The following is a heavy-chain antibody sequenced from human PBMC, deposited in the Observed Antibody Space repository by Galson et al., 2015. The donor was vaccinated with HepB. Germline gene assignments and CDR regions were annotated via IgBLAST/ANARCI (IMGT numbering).Heavy chain of an antibody. CDR1: GFTVTNNF. CDR2: IYSDGST. D-gene: IGHD2-2*01. V-gene: IGHV3-66*01. Sequence: SLRLSCAASGFTVTNNFMNWVRQAPGKGLEWVSIIYSDGSTYYADSVKGRFTISRDNSKNTLYLQMDSLRAEDAAIYYCARGSTSYWSPVTYWGQGTLVTVSA. J-gene: IGHJ4*02. CDR3: ARGSTSYWSPVTY.